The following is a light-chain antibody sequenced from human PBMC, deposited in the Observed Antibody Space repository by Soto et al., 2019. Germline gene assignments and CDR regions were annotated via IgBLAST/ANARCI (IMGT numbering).Light chain of an antibody. Sequence: EIVLTQSPGTLSLSPGERATLSCRASQSITSTYLAWYQQRPGQAPRLLIYGASSRATGLPDSFSGSGSGTDFTLTISRLEPEDFAAYYCQQYGSSPPYTFGQGTNLEI. CDR3: QQYGSSPPYT. CDR2: GAS. J-gene: IGKJ2*01. V-gene: IGKV3-20*01. CDR1: QSITSTY.